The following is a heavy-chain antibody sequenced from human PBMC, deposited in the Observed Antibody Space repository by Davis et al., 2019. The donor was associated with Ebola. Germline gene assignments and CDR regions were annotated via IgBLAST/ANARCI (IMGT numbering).Heavy chain of an antibody. CDR2: FDPENGKT. Sequence: ASVKVSCKVSGYPLTELSTNWVRQAPGEGLEWMGGFDPENGKTIYAQKFQGRVSVTEDTSTDTVYMELSSLRSEDTAVYYCATTPYDSGNYYDYWVQGTLVTVSS. J-gene: IGHJ4*02. CDR3: ATTPYDSGNYYDY. V-gene: IGHV1-24*01. D-gene: IGHD3-10*01. CDR1: GYPLTELS.